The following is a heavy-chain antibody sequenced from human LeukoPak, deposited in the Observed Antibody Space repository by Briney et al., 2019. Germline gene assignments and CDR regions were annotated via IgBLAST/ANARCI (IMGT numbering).Heavy chain of an antibody. CDR3: ARSQYITMIVARLYQFDD. V-gene: IGHV1-46*01. CDR2: INPSAGIT. Sequence: ASVKVSCKASGYTFTCYHMHWVRQAPGQGLDWMGIINPSAGITTYAQKFQGRVAMTKDTSTSTVYMELSSLRSEDTAVYYCARSQYITMIVARLYQFDDWGQGTLVTVSS. D-gene: IGHD3-22*01. CDR1: GYTFTCYH. J-gene: IGHJ4*02.